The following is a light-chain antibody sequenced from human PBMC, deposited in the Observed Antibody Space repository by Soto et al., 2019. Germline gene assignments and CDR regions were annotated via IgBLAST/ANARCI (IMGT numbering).Light chain of an antibody. CDR1: SSDVGDYNF. CDR3: SSHTSSSIWV. J-gene: IGLJ3*02. CDR2: EVS. V-gene: IGLV2-14*03. Sequence: QSVLTQPASVSGSPGQSITSSCTGTSSDVGDYNFVSWYQPLPGKAPKLMIYEVSHRPSGVSNRFSGSKSGNTASLTISGLLAEYEAHYYCSSHTSSSIWVFGGGTKLTVL.